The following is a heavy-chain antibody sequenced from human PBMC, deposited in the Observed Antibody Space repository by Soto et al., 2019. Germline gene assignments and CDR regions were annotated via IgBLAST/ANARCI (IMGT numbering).Heavy chain of an antibody. CDR3: ARLWVTAIYYDY. D-gene: IGHD2-21*02. J-gene: IGHJ4*02. CDR2: ISAYNGNT. CDR1: GYTFTSYG. Sequence: RASVNVSCKASGYTFTSYGISWVRQAPGQGLEWMGWISAYNGNTNYAQKLQGRVTMTTDTSTSTAYMELRSLRSDDTAVYYCARLWVTAIYYDYWGQGTLVTVSS. V-gene: IGHV1-18*01.